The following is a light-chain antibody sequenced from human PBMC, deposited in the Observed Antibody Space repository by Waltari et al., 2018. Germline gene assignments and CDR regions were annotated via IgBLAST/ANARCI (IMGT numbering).Light chain of an antibody. CDR2: GAS. CDR3: QQSQGFPYT. V-gene: IGKV1-39*01. CDR1: HNIDVL. J-gene: IGKJ2*01. Sequence: DIQMTQSPSSLSASVGGSVTMSCRASHNIDVLFNGFQQKPGKAPKLLIFGASSLQNGFPSRFSGSGSGTDFTLTITSLSSEDSATYYCQQSQGFPYTFGQGTKLEIK.